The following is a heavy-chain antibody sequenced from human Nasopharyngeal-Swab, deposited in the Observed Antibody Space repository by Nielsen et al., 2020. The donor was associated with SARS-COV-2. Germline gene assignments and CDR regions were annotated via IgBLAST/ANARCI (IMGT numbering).Heavy chain of an antibody. J-gene: IGHJ1*01. Sequence: GESLKISCAASGFTFSTYAMYWVRHPPAKGLASVSTISVNGSYTYYADSVKGRFTISSDNSKNTVYLQMNSLRAEDTAIFYCAKDPSSDWHGPQFGFLQHWGQGTLVTVSS. CDR1: GFTFSTYA. D-gene: IGHD6-19*01. CDR2: ISVNGSYT. V-gene: IGHV3-23*01. CDR3: AKDPSSDWHGPQFGFLQH.